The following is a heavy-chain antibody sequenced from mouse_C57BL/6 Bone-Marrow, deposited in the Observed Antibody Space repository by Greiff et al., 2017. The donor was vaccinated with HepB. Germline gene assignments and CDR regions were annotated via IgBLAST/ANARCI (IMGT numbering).Heavy chain of an antibody. J-gene: IGHJ4*01. CDR2: ISDGGSYT. CDR1: GFTFSSYA. CDR3: ERDGPGAMDY. V-gene: IGHV5-4*01. Sequence: DVQLVESGGGLVKPGVSLKLSCAASGFTFSSYAMSWVRQTPEKRLEWVATISDGGSYTYYPDNVKGRFTISRDNAKNNLYLQMSHLKSEDTAMYYCERDGPGAMDYWGQGTSVTVSS.